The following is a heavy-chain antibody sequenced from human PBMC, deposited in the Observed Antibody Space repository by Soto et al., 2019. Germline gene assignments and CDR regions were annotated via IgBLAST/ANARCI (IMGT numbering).Heavy chain of an antibody. J-gene: IGHJ6*02. CDR2: INHSGST. Sequence: QVQLQQWGAGLLKPSETLSLTCAVYVGSFSGYYWSWIRQPPGKGLEWIGEINHSGSTNYNPSLKSRVTISVDTSKNQFSLKLSSVTAADTAVYYCARGVGHYYGSGSYSRYYYGMDVWGQGTTVTVSS. CDR1: VGSFSGYY. CDR3: ARGVGHYYGSGSYSRYYYGMDV. D-gene: IGHD3-10*01. V-gene: IGHV4-34*01.